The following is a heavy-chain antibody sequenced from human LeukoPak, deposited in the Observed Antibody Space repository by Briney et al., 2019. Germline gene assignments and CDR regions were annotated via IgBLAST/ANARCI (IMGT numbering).Heavy chain of an antibody. D-gene: IGHD3-22*01. J-gene: IGHJ4*02. CDR3: ARDTNPNYYDSSGYGDY. CDR1: GFTLSSYS. Sequence: PGGSLRLSCAASGFTLSSYSMNWVRQSPRKGLEWVSYISSSSSTIYYADSVEGRFTISRDNAKNSLYLQMNSLRAEDTAVYYCARDTNPNYYDSSGYGDYWGQGTLVTVSS. V-gene: IGHV3-48*01. CDR2: ISSSSSTI.